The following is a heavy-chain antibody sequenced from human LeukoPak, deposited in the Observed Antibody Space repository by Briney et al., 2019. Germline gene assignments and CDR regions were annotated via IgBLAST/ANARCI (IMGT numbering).Heavy chain of an antibody. CDR2: IYPGDADT. CDR1: GYSFTSYS. Sequence: GGPLKISGKGSGYSFTSYSIGWAGQMPGKGLEGMEIIYPGDADTSSSPSFQGQVTISADKSISTAYLQWSSLKASDIAMYYGARLRGVAGEGEFDPWGQGTLVTVSS. D-gene: IGHD6-19*01. J-gene: IGHJ5*02. V-gene: IGHV5-51*01. CDR3: ARLRGVAGEGEFDP.